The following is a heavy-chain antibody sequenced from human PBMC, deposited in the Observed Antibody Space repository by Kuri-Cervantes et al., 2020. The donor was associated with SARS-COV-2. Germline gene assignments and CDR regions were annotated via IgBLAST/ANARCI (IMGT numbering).Heavy chain of an antibody. CDR2: IRYDGSNK. V-gene: IGHV3-30*02. CDR3: ARDQDDFWSGYRLTFDY. J-gene: IGHJ4*02. CDR1: GFTFSSYG. Sequence: GESLKISCAASGFTFSSYGMHWVRQAPGKGLEWVAFIRYDGSNKYYADSVKGRFTISRDNSKNTLYQQMNSLRAEDTAVYYCARDQDDFWSGYRLTFDYWGQGTLVTVSS. D-gene: IGHD3-3*01.